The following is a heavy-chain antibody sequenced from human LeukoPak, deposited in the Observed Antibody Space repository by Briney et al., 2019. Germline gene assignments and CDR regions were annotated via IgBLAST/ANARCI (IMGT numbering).Heavy chain of an antibody. D-gene: IGHD2-15*01. CDR3: ARDKREYCSGGSCYPEYYFDY. CDR2: IIPIFGTA. V-gene: IGHV1-69*05. J-gene: IGHJ4*02. Sequence: ISXVRQAPGQGLEWMGGIIPIFGTANYAQKFQGRVTITTDESTSKAYMELSSLRSDDTAVYYCARDKREYCSGGSCYPEYYFDYWGQGTLVTVSS.